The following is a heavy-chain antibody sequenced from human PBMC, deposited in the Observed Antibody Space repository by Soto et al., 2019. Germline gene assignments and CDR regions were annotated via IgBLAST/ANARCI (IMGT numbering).Heavy chain of an antibody. D-gene: IGHD3-9*01. Sequence: GGSLRLSCAASGFTFSGYGMHWVRQAPGKGLEWVAVIWHDGSKQYYVDSVKGRFTISRDDSKSTMYLQMNSLRVDDTAMYYCVRDDGTSSHYEIFEFWGQGTQVTV. CDR2: IWHDGSKQ. J-gene: IGHJ4*02. V-gene: IGHV3-33*01. CDR1: GFTFSGYG. CDR3: VRDDGTSSHYEIFEF.